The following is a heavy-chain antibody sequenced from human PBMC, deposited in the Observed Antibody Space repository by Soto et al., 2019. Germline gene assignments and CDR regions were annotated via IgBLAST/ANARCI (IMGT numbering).Heavy chain of an antibody. CDR1: GVSISSFSLSSTY. CDR3: ARIPYSSASFDY. J-gene: IGHJ4*02. V-gene: IGHV4-61*01. CDR2: ISYTGYT. D-gene: IGHD6-19*01. Sequence: QVQLQESGPGLVKPSETLSLTCTVSGVSISSFSLSSTYWGWIRQPQGKGLECIGSISYTGYTNYYPSLTSPVTISVDTSKNQFSLKLSSVTAADTDVYYCARIPYSSASFDYWGQGTLVTVSS.